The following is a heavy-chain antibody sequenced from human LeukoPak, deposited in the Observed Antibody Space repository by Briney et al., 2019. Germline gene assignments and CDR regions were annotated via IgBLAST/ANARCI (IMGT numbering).Heavy chain of an antibody. V-gene: IGHV4-39*01. CDR3: ARLRALSGHRGAFDI. CDR2: VYYTGNA. D-gene: IGHD5/OR15-5a*01. CDR1: GDSISNHIYY. J-gene: IGHJ3*02. Sequence: SEALSLTCAVSGDSISNHIYYWDWIRQTPGKGLEWIGAVYYTGNAYYNPSLKSRVTMSVDTSDNRFSLHLSSVNAADTAIYYCARLRALSGHRGAFDIWGQGTLVTVSS.